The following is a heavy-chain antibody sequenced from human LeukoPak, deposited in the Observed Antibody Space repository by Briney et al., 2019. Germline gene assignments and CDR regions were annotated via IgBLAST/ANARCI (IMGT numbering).Heavy chain of an antibody. J-gene: IGHJ4*02. CDR2: ISGSTGST. V-gene: IGHV3-23*01. CDR3: AKGHVAGKVSATTLDD. D-gene: IGHD2-21*01. CDR1: IVTFSNYA. Sequence: GGSLRLSCAACIVTFSNYAMNCVRQAPGKGLEWVSLISGSTGSTYYADSVKGRFSVSRDNSKDTVYLQMNSLRVEDTAVYYTAKGHVAGKVSATTLDDWGQGTLVTVSS.